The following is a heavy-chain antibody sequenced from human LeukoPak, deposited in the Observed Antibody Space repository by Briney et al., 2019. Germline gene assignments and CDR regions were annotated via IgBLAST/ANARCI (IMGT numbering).Heavy chain of an antibody. Sequence: GGSLRLSCAASGFTFSSYAMHWVRQAPGKGLEWVAVISYDGSNKYYADSVKGRFTISRDNSKNTLYLQMNSLRAEDTAVYYCARDKIYGWELLRDRYDVGDLFDYWGQGTLVTVSS. CDR2: ISYDGSNK. D-gene: IGHD1-26*01. J-gene: IGHJ4*02. CDR1: GFTFSSYA. CDR3: ARDKIYGWELLRDRYDVGDLFDY. V-gene: IGHV3-30-3*01.